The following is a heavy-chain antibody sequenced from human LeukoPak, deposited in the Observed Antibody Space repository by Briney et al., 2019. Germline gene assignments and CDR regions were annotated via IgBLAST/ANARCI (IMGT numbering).Heavy chain of an antibody. CDR2: IKKDGSAK. Sequence: PGGSLRLSCAASGFTFSSYWMTWVRQAPGKGLEWVANIKKDGSAKYYVDSVKGRFTISRDNAKNSLFLQMNSLRAEDTAVYYCARVLRYCSGGNCYSGGLGYMDVWGKGTTVTISS. V-gene: IGHV3-7*03. CDR1: GFTFSSYW. J-gene: IGHJ6*03. CDR3: ARVLRYCSGGNCYSGGLGYMDV. D-gene: IGHD2-15*01.